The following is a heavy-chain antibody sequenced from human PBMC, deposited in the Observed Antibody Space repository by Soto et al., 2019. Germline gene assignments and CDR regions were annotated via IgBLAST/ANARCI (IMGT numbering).Heavy chain of an antibody. CDR2: IYYSGST. V-gene: IGHV4-39*02. CDR1: GGSISSSSYY. D-gene: IGHD3-10*01. J-gene: IGHJ4*02. Sequence: QLQLQESGPGLVKPSETLSLTCTVSGGSISSSSYYWGWIRQPPGKGMEWIGSIYYSGSTYYNPPLKSRVTISVDTSKTQFSLKLSSVTAADTAVYYCARDYHYYADYWGQGSLVTVSS. CDR3: ARDYHYYADY.